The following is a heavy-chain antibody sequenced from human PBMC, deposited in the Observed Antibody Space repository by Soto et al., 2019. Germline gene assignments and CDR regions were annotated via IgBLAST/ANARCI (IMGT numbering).Heavy chain of an antibody. CDR3: ARLHCSSTSCHTGSQYYFDY. Sequence: GESLKISCNGFGYSFKTYWIAWVRQMPVKGLEWMGIIYPGESDSRYSPSFQGQVTVSADKSMNTAYLQWSSLKASDTAIYYCARLHCSSTSCHTGSQYYFDYWGQGTQVTVSS. J-gene: IGHJ4*02. D-gene: IGHD2-2*02. CDR2: IYPGESDS. V-gene: IGHV5-51*01. CDR1: GYSFKTYW.